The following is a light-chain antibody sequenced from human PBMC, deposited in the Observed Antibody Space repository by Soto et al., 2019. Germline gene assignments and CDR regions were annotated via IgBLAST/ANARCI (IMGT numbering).Light chain of an antibody. CDR2: GVT. CDR1: SSDVGAYNY. Sequence: QSVLTQPASVSGSPGQSITISCTGTSSDVGAYNYVSWYQQYPGEAPKLMIYGVTNRPSGVSNRFSGSKTGNTASLTISGLQAEDEADYYCFSHRGGDSHVFGTGTKVTVL. J-gene: IGLJ1*01. V-gene: IGLV2-14*01. CDR3: FSHRGGDSHV.